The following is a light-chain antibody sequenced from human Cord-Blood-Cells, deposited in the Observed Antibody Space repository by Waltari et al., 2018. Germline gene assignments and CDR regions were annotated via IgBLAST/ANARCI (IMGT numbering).Light chain of an antibody. J-gene: IGLJ1*01. CDR2: DVS. CDR1: SSDAGGYNY. Sequence: QSALTQPASVSGSPGQSITISCTGTSSDAGGYNYVSWYQQHPGKAPKLMIDDVSKRPAGVPNRFSGSKSGNTASLTISGLQAEDEADYYCSSYTSSSTYVFGTGTKVTVL. CDR3: SSYTSSSTYV. V-gene: IGLV2-14*01.